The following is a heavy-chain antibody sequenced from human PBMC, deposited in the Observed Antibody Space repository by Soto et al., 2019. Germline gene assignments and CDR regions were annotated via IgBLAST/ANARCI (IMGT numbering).Heavy chain of an antibody. V-gene: IGHV3-21*01. CDR3: ARAPWGGDSYGMDV. J-gene: IGHJ6*02. CDR2: ISSSSSYI. Sequence: EVQLVESGGGLVKPGGSLRLSCAASGFTFSSYSMNWVRQAPGKGLEWVSSISSSSSYIYYADSVKGRFTISRDNAKNSTYLEKNSLRAEDTAVYYCARAPWGGDSYGMDVWGQGTTVTVSS. CDR1: GFTFSSYS. D-gene: IGHD2-21*02.